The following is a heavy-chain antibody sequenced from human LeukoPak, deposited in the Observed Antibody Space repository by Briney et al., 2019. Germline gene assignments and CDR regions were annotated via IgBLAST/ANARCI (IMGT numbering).Heavy chain of an antibody. CDR2: INHSGST. D-gene: IGHD3-22*01. Sequence: MASETLSLTCTVSGGSISSYYWSWIRQPPGKGLEWIGEINHSGSTNYNPSLKSRVTISVDTSKNQFSLKLSSVTAADTAVYYCARGDYYDSSFYGMDVWGQGTTVTVSS. J-gene: IGHJ6*02. V-gene: IGHV4-34*01. CDR1: GGSISSYY. CDR3: ARGDYYDSSFYGMDV.